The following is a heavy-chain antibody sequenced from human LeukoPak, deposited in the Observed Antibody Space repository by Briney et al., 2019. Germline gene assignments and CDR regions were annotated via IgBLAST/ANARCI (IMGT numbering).Heavy chain of an antibody. D-gene: IGHD4-23*01. CDR3: ASTTVVKRYYYYYMDV. CDR1: GGSISSGSYY. V-gene: IGHV4-61*02. CDR2: IYTSGST. J-gene: IGHJ6*03. Sequence: SHTLSLTCTVSGGSISSGSYYWSWIRQPAGKGLEWIGRIYTSGSTNYNPSLKSRVTISVDTSKNQFSLQLSSVTAADTAVYYCASTTVVKRYYYYYMDVWGKGTTVTVSS.